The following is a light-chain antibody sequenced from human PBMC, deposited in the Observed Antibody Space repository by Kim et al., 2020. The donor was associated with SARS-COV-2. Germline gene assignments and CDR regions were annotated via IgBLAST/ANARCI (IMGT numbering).Light chain of an antibody. CDR1: KSVGNNY. V-gene: IGKV3-20*01. CDR2: GAS. J-gene: IGKJ1*01. Sequence: SAGERATLSCRASKSVGNNYLAWFQQTPGQAPRLLIYGASSRATGIPDRFSGSGSGTDFTLTIRRLEPEDSAVYYCQHYVSSTWTFGQGTKVDIK. CDR3: QHYVSSTWT.